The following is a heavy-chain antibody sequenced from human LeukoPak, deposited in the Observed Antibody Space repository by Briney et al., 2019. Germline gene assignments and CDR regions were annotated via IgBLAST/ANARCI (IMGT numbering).Heavy chain of an antibody. CDR2: ISRSSSEK. V-gene: IGHV3-7*01. J-gene: IGHJ6*03. Sequence: HPGGSLRLSCAASGFTFSSYRMNWVRQAPGKGLEWVSNISRSSSEKYYVDSVKGRFTISRDNAKNSLYLQMNSLRAEDTAVYYCARDSVTYVDIVATIYYYYYMDVWGKGTTVTVSS. CDR3: ARDSVTYVDIVATIYYYYYMDV. CDR1: GFTFSSYR. D-gene: IGHD5-12*01.